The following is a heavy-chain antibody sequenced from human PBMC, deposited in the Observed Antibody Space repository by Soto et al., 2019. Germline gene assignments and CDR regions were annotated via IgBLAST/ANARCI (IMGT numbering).Heavy chain of an antibody. V-gene: IGHV1-2*02. CDR3: ARDLPGYSYGLGY. CDR1: GYTFTGYY. J-gene: IGHJ4*02. Sequence: ASVKVSCKASGYTFTGYYMHWVRPAPGQGLEWMGWINPNSGGTNYAQKFQGRVTMTRDTSISTAYMELSRLRSDDTAVYYCARDLPGYSYGLGYWGQGTLVTVSS. D-gene: IGHD5-18*01. CDR2: INPNSGGT.